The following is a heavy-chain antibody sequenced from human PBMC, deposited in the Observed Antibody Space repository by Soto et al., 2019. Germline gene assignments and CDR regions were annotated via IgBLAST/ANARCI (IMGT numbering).Heavy chain of an antibody. CDR1: GYSFTSYW. Sequence: PGESLKISCRGSGYSFTSYWIGWVRQMPGKGLEWMGIIYPGDSDTRYSPSFQGQVTISADKSISTAYLQWSSLKASDTAMFYCARAPVATTDPYFDYWGHGTLVTVSS. CDR2: IYPGDSDT. V-gene: IGHV5-51*01. CDR3: ARAPVATTDPYFDY. D-gene: IGHD5-12*01. J-gene: IGHJ4*01.